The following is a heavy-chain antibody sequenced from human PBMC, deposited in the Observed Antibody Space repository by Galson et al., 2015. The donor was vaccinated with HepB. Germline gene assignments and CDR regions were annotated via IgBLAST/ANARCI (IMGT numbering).Heavy chain of an antibody. D-gene: IGHD1-26*01. V-gene: IGHV3-23*01. Sequence: SLRLSCAASGFTFSSYAMSWVRQAPGKGLEWVSAISGSGGSTYYADSVKGRFTISRDNSKNTLYLQMNSLRAEDTAVYYCAKVGSGGWELLYYFDYWGQGTLVTVSS. CDR2: ISGSGGST. CDR3: AKVGSGGWELLYYFDY. J-gene: IGHJ4*02. CDR1: GFTFSSYA.